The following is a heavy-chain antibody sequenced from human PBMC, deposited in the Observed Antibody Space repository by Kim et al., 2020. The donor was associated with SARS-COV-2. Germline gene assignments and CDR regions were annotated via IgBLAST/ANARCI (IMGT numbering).Heavy chain of an antibody. CDR3: VKEDGVLRFLEWLSYFDY. D-gene: IGHD3-3*01. J-gene: IGHJ4*02. Sequence: KGRFTISRDNSKNTLYLQMSSLRAEDTAVYYCVKEDGVLRFLEWLSYFDYWGQGTLVTVSS. V-gene: IGHV3-64D*06.